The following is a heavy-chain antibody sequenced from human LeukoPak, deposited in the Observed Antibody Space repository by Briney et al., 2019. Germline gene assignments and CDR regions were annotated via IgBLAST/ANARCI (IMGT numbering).Heavy chain of an antibody. D-gene: IGHD6-13*01. CDR3: ARDLRSYTGSRYYFDY. CDR2: INHSGST. V-gene: IGHV4-34*01. J-gene: IGHJ4*02. Sequence: SETLSLTCAVYGGSFSGYYWSWIRQPPGKGLEWIGEINHSGSTNYNPSLKSRVTISVDTSKNQFSLKLSSVTAEDTAVYYCARDLRSYTGSRYYFDYWGQGTLVTVSS. CDR1: GGSFSGYY.